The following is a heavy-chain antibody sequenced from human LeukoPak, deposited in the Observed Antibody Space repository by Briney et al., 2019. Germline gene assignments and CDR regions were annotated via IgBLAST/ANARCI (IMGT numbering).Heavy chain of an antibody. J-gene: IGHJ4*02. CDR2: IYHGGST. CDR3: ARALGSGIVVVPAAMPGIAAAGHFDY. D-gene: IGHD2-2*01. Sequence: SETLSLTCTVSGYSISSGYYWGWIRQSPGKGLEWIGSIYHGGSTYYNPSLRSRVIVSVDTSKNHFSLKMSSVTAADTAVYYCARALGSGIVVVPAAMPGIAAAGHFDYWGQGTLVTVSS. V-gene: IGHV4-38-2*02. CDR1: GYSISSGYY.